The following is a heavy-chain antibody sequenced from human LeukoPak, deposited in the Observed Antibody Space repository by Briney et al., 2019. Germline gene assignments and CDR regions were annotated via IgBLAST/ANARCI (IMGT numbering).Heavy chain of an antibody. J-gene: IGHJ4*02. CDR3: ARDDILTGYYYYFDY. V-gene: IGHV3-48*01. D-gene: IGHD3-9*01. CDR1: GFTFSSYS. Sequence: GGSLRLSCAASGFTFSSYSMNWVRQAPGKGLEWVSYISSSSSTIYYADSVKGRFTISRDNAKNSLYLQMNSLRAEDTAVYYCARDDILTGYYYYFDYWGQGTLVTVSS. CDR2: ISSSSSTI.